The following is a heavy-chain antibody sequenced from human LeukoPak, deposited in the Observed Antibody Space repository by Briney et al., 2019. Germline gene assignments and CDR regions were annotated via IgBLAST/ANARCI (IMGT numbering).Heavy chain of an antibody. CDR1: GFTFSDYH. Sequence: KSGGSLRLSCAASGFTFSDYHMSWIRQAPGKGLEWVSYMSNSGTTVYHADSAKGRFTISRDNAKKSLYLQMNSLRAEDTAVYYCATRGTYHDYWGQGTLVTVSS. CDR3: ATRGTYHDY. D-gene: IGHD3-16*02. J-gene: IGHJ4*02. CDR2: MSNSGTTV. V-gene: IGHV3-11*01.